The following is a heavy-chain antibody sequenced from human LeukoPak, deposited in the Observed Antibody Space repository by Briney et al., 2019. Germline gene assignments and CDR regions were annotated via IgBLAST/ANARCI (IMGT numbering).Heavy chain of an antibody. Sequence: ASVKVSYKASGYTFTSYGISWVRQAPGQGLEWMGWISAYNGNTNYAQKLQGRVTMTTDTSTSTAYMELRSLRSDDTAVYYCARDSSSWLGRQYYYYGMDVWGQGTTVTVSS. CDR1: GYTFTSYG. CDR2: ISAYNGNT. V-gene: IGHV1-18*01. D-gene: IGHD6-13*01. J-gene: IGHJ6*02. CDR3: ARDSSSWLGRQYYYYGMDV.